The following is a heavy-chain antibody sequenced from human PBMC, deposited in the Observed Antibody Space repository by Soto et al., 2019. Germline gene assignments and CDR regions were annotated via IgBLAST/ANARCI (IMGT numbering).Heavy chain of an antibody. CDR3: ARAGDYSGYSDY. V-gene: IGHV4-34*01. J-gene: IGHJ4*02. D-gene: IGHD3-22*01. Sequence: PSETLSLTCAVYGGSFSDYYWSWIRQPPGKGLEWIGEINHRGSTNYNPSLESRVTISVDTSKNQISLKVSSVTAADTAVYYCARAGDYSGYSDYRSQGTLVTVSS. CDR1: GGSFSDYY. CDR2: INHRGST.